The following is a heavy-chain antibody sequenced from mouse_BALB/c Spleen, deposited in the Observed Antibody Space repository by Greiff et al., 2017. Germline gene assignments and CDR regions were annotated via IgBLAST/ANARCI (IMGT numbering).Heavy chain of an antibody. Sequence: EVKLMESGGGLVKPGGSLKLSCAASGFTFSSYAMSWVRQTPEKRLEWVATISSGGSYTYYPDSVKGRFTISRDNAKNTLYLQMSSLRSEDTAMYYCARQASSPWFAYWGQGTLVTVSA. CDR1: GFTFSSYA. CDR2: ISSGGSYT. D-gene: IGHD1-1*01. V-gene: IGHV5-9-3*01. J-gene: IGHJ3*01. CDR3: ARQASSPWFAY.